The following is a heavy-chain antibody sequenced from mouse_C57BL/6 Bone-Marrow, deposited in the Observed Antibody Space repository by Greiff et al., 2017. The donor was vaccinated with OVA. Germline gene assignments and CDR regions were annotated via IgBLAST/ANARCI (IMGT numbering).Heavy chain of an antibody. CDR1: GYTFTSYW. CDR3: ASGNYYYGKKGY. V-gene: IGHV1-59*01. J-gene: IGHJ2*01. Sequence: QVQLQQPGAELVRPGTSVKLSCKASGYTFTSYWMHWVKQRPGQGLEWIGVIDPSDSYTNYNQKFKGKATLTVDTSSSTAYMQLSSLTSEDSAVYYCASGNYYYGKKGYWGQGTTLTVSS. D-gene: IGHD1-1*01. CDR2: IDPSDSYT.